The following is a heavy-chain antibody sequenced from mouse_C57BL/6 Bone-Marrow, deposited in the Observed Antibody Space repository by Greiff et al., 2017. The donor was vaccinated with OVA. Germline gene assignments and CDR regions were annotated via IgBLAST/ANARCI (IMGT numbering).Heavy chain of an antibody. CDR2: IYPRDGST. CDR1: GYPFTSYD. D-gene: IGHD2-4*01. Sequence: QVQLQQSGPELVKPGASVKLSCKASGYPFTSYDINWVKQRPGQGLEWIGWIYPRDGSTKYNEKFKGKATLTVDTSSSTAYMELHSLTSEDSAVYFCARYEIYYDYEGDYWGQGTSVTVSS. V-gene: IGHV1-85*01. J-gene: IGHJ4*01. CDR3: ARYEIYYDYEGDY.